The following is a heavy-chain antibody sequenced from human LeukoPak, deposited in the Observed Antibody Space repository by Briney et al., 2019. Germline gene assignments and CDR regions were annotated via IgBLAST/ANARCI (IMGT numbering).Heavy chain of an antibody. CDR1: GGSISSSSYY. CDR3: ARRRGDV. V-gene: IGHV4-39*01. Sequence: SETLSLTCTVSGGSISSSSYYWAWIRQPPGKGLEWIGITYYSGSTYYNPSLKSRVTISVDTSKNQFSLKLSSVTAADTAVYYCARRRGDVWGKGTTVTVSS. CDR2: TYYSGST. J-gene: IGHJ6*04.